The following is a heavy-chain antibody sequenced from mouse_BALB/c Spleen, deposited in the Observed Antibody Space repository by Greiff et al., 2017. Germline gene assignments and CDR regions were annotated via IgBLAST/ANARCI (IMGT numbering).Heavy chain of an antibody. V-gene: IGHV1-77*01. Sequence: VQLQQSGAELARPGASVKLSCKASGYTFTDYYINWVKQRTGQGLEWIGEIYPGSGNTYYNEKFKGKATLTADKSSSTAYMQLSSLTSEDSAVYFCARKGYYYAMDYWGQGTSVTVSS. CDR1: GYTFTDYY. J-gene: IGHJ4*01. CDR2: IYPGSGNT. CDR3: ARKGYYYAMDY.